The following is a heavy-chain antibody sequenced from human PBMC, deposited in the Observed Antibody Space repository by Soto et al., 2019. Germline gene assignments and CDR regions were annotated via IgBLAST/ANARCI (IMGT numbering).Heavy chain of an antibody. D-gene: IGHD1-1*01. CDR1: VGSFSGYY. Sequence: PSEPLSLPCAVYVGSFSGYYWSWIRQPPGKGLEWIGEINHSGSTNYNPSLKSRVTISVDTSKNQFSLKLSSVTAADTAVYYCARGYNHHPNPFDYWGQGTLVTVSS. V-gene: IGHV4-34*01. CDR2: INHSGST. CDR3: ARGYNHHPNPFDY. J-gene: IGHJ4*02.